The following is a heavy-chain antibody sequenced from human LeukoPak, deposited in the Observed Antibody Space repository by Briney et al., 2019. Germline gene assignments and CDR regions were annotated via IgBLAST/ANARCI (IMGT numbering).Heavy chain of an antibody. Sequence: SETLSLTCTVSGGSISSYYWSGIQQPPGKGLEWIGEINHSGSTNYNPSLKSRVTISVDTSKNQFSLKLSSVTAADTAVYYCARRAYDFWSGYLIDYWGQGTLVTVSS. J-gene: IGHJ4*02. V-gene: IGHV4-34*01. CDR3: ARRAYDFWSGYLIDY. D-gene: IGHD3-3*01. CDR2: INHSGST. CDR1: GGSISSYY.